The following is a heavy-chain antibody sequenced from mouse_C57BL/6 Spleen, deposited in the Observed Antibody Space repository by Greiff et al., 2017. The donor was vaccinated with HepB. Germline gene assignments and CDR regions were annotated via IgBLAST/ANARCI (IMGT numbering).Heavy chain of an antibody. V-gene: IGHV1-62-2*01. Sequence: QVPLKQSGAELVKPGASVKLSCKASGYTFTEYTIHWVKQRSGQGLEWIGWFYPGSGSIKYNEKFKDKATLTADKSSSTVYMELSRLTSEVSAVYFCARHEERPYYYGSSYAMDYWGQGTSVTVSS. CDR2: FYPGSGSI. CDR1: GYTFTEYT. D-gene: IGHD1-1*01. J-gene: IGHJ4*01. CDR3: ARHEERPYYYGSSYAMDY.